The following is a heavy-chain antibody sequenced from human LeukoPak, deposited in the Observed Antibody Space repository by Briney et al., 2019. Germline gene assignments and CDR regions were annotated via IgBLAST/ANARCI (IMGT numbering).Heavy chain of an antibody. CDR3: ARGYSSGWYGNYYFDY. V-gene: IGHV4-39*01. CDR2: IYFSGGT. CDR1: GDSISSSNCY. D-gene: IGHD6-19*01. Sequence: SETLFLTCTVSGDSISSSNCYWGWIRQPPGKGLEWIGSIYFSGGTYYNASLKSRVTTSVDTSKNQFSLKLSSVTAADTAVYYCARGYSSGWYGNYYFDYWGQGTLVTVSS. J-gene: IGHJ4*02.